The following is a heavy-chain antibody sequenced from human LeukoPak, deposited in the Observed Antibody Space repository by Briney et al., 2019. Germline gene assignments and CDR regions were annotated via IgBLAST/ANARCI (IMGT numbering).Heavy chain of an antibody. J-gene: IGHJ5*02. V-gene: IGHV1-69*04. CDR3: ARDPVTTRFDP. CDR1: GGTFISYA. D-gene: IGHD4-17*01. CDR2: IIPIFGIA. Sequence: GASVKVSCKASGGTFISYAISWVRQAPGQGIEWMGRIIPIFGIANYAQKFQGRVTITADKSTSTAYMELSCLRSEDTAVYYCARDPVTTRFDPWGQGTLVTVSS.